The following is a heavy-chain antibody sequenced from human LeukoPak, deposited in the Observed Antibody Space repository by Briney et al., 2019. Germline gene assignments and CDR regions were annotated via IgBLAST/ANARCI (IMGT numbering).Heavy chain of an antibody. V-gene: IGHV3-74*01. CDR3: ARAMTYDSIGYYFDH. J-gene: IGHJ4*02. D-gene: IGHD3-22*01. CDR1: RFTFSNYW. CDR2: INSDESSI. Sequence: GGSLRLSCAASRFTFSNYWMHWVRQAPGKGLVWVSRINSDESSISYADSVKGRFTISRDNAKNTLYLQMNSLRAEDTAVYYCARAMTYDSIGYYFDHWGQGTLVTVSS.